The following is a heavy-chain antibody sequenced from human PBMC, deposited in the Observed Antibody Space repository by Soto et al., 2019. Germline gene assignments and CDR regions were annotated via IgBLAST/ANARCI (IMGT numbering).Heavy chain of an antibody. CDR1: GYTFTSYD. CDR3: ARVSSYYFDY. CDR2: TSTYNGNT. Sequence: GPSVKVSCKASGYTFTSYDISWVRQAPGQGLEWMGWTSTYNGNTNYAQKLQGRVTMTTDTSTSTAYMELRSLRSDDTAVFYCARVSSYYFDYWGQGTLVTVSS. J-gene: IGHJ4*02. V-gene: IGHV1-18*04.